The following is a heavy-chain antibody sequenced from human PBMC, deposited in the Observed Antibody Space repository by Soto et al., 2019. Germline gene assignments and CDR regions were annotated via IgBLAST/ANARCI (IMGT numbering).Heavy chain of an antibody. J-gene: IGHJ6*03. Sequence: GGSLRLSCAASGFTFSSYSMNWVRQAPGKGLEWVSSISSSSSYIYYADSVKGRFTISRDNAKNSLYLQMNSLRAEDTAVYYCARDWATWGYYYMDVWGKGTTVTVSS. CDR2: ISSSSSYI. V-gene: IGHV3-21*01. CDR3: ARDWATWGYYYMDV. D-gene: IGHD5-12*01. CDR1: GFTFSSYS.